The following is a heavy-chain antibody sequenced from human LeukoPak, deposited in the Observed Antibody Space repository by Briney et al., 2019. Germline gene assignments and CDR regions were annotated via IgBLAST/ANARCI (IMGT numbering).Heavy chain of an antibody. CDR2: SYHSGST. CDR1: GGSITSSKW. CDR3: ARLSPDGFDI. D-gene: IGHD2/OR15-2a*01. J-gene: IGHJ3*02. V-gene: IGHV4-4*02. Sequence: SGTLSLTCAVSGGSITSSKWWTWVRQPPGKGLEWIGESYHSGSTNYNPSLKSRVTISVDKSKKQFSEKLSSVTAADTAVYYCARLSPDGFDIWGQGTMVTVFS.